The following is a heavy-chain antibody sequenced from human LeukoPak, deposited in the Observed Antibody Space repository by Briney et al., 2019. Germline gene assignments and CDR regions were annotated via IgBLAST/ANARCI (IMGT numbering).Heavy chain of an antibody. D-gene: IGHD3-16*02. CDR3: VRDELRTTYRFSWDP. V-gene: IGHV4-4*07. CDR2: INGNGVT. J-gene: IGHJ5*02. Sequence: SETLSLTCTVSGGSIGFYFWSWIRQSAGRGLEWIGRINGNGVTNNNPSLKSRLSMSVDTSKDQFSLNLRSVTAADTSVYYCVRDELRTTYRFSWDPWGQGILVTV. CDR1: GGSIGFYF.